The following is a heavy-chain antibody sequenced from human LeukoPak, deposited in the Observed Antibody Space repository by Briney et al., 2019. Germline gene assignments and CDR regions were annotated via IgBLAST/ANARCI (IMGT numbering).Heavy chain of an antibody. CDR2: INHSGST. CDR1: GGSFSGYY. CDR3: ARGLYSSSSFDY. D-gene: IGHD6-6*01. Sequence: SETLSLTCAVYGGSFSGYYWSWIRQPPGKGLEWIGEINHSGSTNYNPSLKSRVTISVDTSKNQFFLKLSPVTAADTAVYYCARGLYSSSSFDYWGQGTLVTVSS. V-gene: IGHV4-34*01. J-gene: IGHJ4*02.